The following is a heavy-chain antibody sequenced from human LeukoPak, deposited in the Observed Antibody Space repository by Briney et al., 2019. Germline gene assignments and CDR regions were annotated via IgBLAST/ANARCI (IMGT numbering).Heavy chain of an antibody. CDR1: GYSISSGYY. CDR2: IHHSGST. Sequence: SETLSLTCAVPGYSISSGYYRGWIRQPPGKGLEWIGSIHHSGSTYYNPSLKSRVTISVDTSKNQFSLKLSSVTAADTAVYYCARHGLRMPGYSSGWPFDYWGQGTLVTVSS. V-gene: IGHV4-38-2*01. CDR3: ARHGLRMPGYSSGWPFDY. D-gene: IGHD6-19*01. J-gene: IGHJ4*02.